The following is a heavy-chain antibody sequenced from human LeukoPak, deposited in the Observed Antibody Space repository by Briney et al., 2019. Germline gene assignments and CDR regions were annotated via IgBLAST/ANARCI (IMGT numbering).Heavy chain of an antibody. J-gene: IGHJ6*03. CDR1: RGTFSSYA. Sequence: GSSVKVSSKASRGTFSSYAISWVRQAPGQGLEWMGGIIPIFGTANYAQKFQGRDTITADESTSTAYMELSSLRSEDTAVYYCARDSCSSTSCAYYYSYYMDVWGKGTTVTVSS. D-gene: IGHD2-2*01. CDR3: ARDSCSSTSCAYYYSYYMDV. V-gene: IGHV1-69*01. CDR2: IIPIFGTA.